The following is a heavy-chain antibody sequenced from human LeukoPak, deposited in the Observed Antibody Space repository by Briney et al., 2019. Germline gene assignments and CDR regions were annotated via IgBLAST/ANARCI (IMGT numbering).Heavy chain of an antibody. CDR2: INWNSGSI. J-gene: IGHJ4*02. D-gene: IGHD6-19*01. CDR1: GFTFDDYA. Sequence: PGGSLRLSCAASGFTFDDYAMHWVRQAPGKGLEWVSGINWNSGSIAYADSVKGRFTISRDNAKNSLFLQMNSLRAEDMAFYYCAKAPSYSTGWYYFDYWGQGTLVTVSS. V-gene: IGHV3-9*03. CDR3: AKAPSYSTGWYYFDY.